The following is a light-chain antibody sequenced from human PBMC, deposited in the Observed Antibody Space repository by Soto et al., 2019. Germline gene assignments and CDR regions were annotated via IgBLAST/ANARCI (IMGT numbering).Light chain of an antibody. CDR2: EVS. CDR1: NSDVGGYNY. CDR3: SSYTISSRGV. V-gene: IGLV2-14*01. Sequence: QSVLTQPASVSGSPGQSITISCTGTNSDVGGYNYVSWYQQHPGKAPKLIIYEVSNRPSGVSNRFSGSKSGNTASLTISGLQAEDEADYYCSSYTISSRGVFGTGTQLTVL. J-gene: IGLJ1*01.